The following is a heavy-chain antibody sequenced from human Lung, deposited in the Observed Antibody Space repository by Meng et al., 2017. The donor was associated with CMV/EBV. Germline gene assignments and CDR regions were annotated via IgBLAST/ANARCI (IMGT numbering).Heavy chain of an antibody. CDR1: GFTFSHYK. CDR3: ARSDSYVDFDS. Sequence: GGSXRLXCAASGFTFSHYKMNWVRQAPGKGQEWVSYISRNDNTKDYADSVKGRFTISKDNAKNSLYLHMTSLRADDTAVYYCARSDSYVDFDSWGQATLVTVSS. CDR2: ISRNDNTK. V-gene: IGHV3-48*03. D-gene: IGHD5-18*01. J-gene: IGHJ4*02.